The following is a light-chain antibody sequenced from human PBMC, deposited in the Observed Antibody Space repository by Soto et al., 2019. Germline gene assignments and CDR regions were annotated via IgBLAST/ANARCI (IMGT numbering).Light chain of an antibody. J-gene: IGKJ1*01. Sequence: IVVTQSPDALSVSPGERAILSCRASQSVNNNLAWYQQRPGHAPRLLIYGASSRATGIPDRFSGSGSGTDFTLTISRLEPEDFAVYYCQQYGSSPPTFGQGTKVDIK. V-gene: IGKV3-20*01. CDR1: QSVNNN. CDR3: QQYGSSPPT. CDR2: GAS.